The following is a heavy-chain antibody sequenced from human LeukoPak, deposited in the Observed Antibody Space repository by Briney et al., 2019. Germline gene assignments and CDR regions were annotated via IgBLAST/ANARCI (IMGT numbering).Heavy chain of an antibody. Sequence: GGSLRLSCAASGFTFSNAWMSWVRQAPGKGLEWVGRIKSKTDGGTTDYAAPVKGRFTISGDDSKNTLYLQMNSLKTEDTAVYYCTTERITMVRGGNWDAFDIWGQGTMVTVSS. V-gene: IGHV3-15*01. J-gene: IGHJ3*02. D-gene: IGHD3-10*01. CDR1: GFTFSNAW. CDR2: IKSKTDGGTT. CDR3: TTERITMVRGGNWDAFDI.